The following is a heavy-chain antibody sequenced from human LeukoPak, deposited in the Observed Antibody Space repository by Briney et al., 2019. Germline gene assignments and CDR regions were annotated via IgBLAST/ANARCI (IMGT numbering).Heavy chain of an antibody. CDR1: GYSFTKYW. CDR2: IYPSDSDS. CDR3: ARRSGLAAADYYYYMDV. D-gene: IGHD6-13*01. V-gene: IGHV5-51*01. Sequence: GESLKISCKGSGYSFTKYWIGWVRQRPGKGLEGMGIIYPSDSDSRYSPSFQGQVTISADKSISTAYLQGSSLQASDTAMYYCARRSGLAAADYYYYMDVWGKGTTVTVSS. J-gene: IGHJ6*03.